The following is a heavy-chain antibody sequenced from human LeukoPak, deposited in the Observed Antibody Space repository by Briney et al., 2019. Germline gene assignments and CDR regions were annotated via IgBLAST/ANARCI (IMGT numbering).Heavy chain of an antibody. D-gene: IGHD1-7*01. CDR1: GDSVSTNSAA. CDR2: TYYRSKWYY. CDR3: AREGRNYFDP. J-gene: IGHJ5*02. V-gene: IGHV6-1*01. Sequence: SQTLSLTCAISGDSVSTNSAAWNWSRQSPSRGLEWLGRTYYRSKWYYDYAVSVKSRITINPDTSKNQFSLRLNSVTPEDTAVYYCAREGRNYFDPWGQGTLVTVSS.